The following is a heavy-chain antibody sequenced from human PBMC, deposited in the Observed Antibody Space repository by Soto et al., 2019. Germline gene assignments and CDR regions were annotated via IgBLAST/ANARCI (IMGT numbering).Heavy chain of an antibody. Sequence: QVQLVESGGGVVQPGRSLRLSCAASGFTFSSYGMHWVRQAPGKGLAWVAVIWYDGSNKYYADSVKGRFTISRDNSKNTLYLQMNSLRAEDTAVYYCAREQLAGFDYWGQGTLVTVSS. CDR1: GFTFSSYG. CDR3: AREQLAGFDY. D-gene: IGHD6-13*01. CDR2: IWYDGSNK. V-gene: IGHV3-33*01. J-gene: IGHJ4*02.